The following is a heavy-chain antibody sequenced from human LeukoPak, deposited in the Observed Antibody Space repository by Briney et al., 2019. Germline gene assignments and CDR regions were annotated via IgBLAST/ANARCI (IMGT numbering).Heavy chain of an antibody. Sequence: PSEPLSLTCAVYGGSFSGYYWSWIRPPPGKGLAWVGEINHSGSTNYNPSLKSRVTISVDTSKNQFSLKLSSVTAADTAVYYCARRTVQLWLCWFDPWGQGTLVTVSS. J-gene: IGHJ5*02. V-gene: IGHV4-34*01. CDR3: ARRTVQLWLCWFDP. CDR2: INHSGST. D-gene: IGHD5-18*01. CDR1: GGSFSGYY.